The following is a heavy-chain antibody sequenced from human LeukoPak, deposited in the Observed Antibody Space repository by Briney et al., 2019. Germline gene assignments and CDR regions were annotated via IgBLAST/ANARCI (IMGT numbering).Heavy chain of an antibody. CDR3: ARDRLVVIRAWYFDL. Sequence: GGSLRLSCAASGFTFSDYYMSWIRQAPGKGLEWVSYISSSGSTIYYADSVKGRFTISRDNAKNSLYLQMDSLRAEDTAVYYCARDRLVVIRAWYFDLWGRGTLVTVSS. V-gene: IGHV3-11*01. J-gene: IGHJ2*01. CDR2: ISSSGSTI. CDR1: GFTFSDYY. D-gene: IGHD3-22*01.